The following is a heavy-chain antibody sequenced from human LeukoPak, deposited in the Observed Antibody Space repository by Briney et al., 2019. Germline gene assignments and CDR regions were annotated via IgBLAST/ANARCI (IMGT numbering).Heavy chain of an antibody. CDR2: ISGSGSTK. CDR3: AKDEGGGGIENAY. V-gene: IGHV3-48*03. D-gene: IGHD1-26*01. CDR1: GXTFSSYD. J-gene: IGHJ4*02. Sequence: PGGSLRLSWAASGXTFSSYDMNWVRQAPGKGLEWVSYISGSGSTKYYADSVKGRFTISRDNAKNSLYLKMNSLRAEDTALYCCAKDEGGGGIENAYWGQGTLVTVSS.